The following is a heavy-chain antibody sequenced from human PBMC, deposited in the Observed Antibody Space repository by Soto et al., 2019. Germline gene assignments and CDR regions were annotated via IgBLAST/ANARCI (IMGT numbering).Heavy chain of an antibody. CDR2: IWYDGGSE. Sequence: QVQLVESGGGVVQPGRSLRLSCAASGFTFSAYGMHWVRQAPGEGLEWVAVIWYDGGSEYYADSVEGRFTVSRDNAKNTVYLHMDTLRGDGTAVYYCARAHGPSRGSCLDLWGQGTLVTVSA. V-gene: IGHV3-33*01. D-gene: IGHD6-19*01. J-gene: IGHJ5*02. CDR1: GFTFSAYG. CDR3: ARAHGPSRGSCLDL.